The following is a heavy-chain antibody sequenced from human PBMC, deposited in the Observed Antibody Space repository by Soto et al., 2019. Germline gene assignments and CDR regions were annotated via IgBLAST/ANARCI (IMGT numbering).Heavy chain of an antibody. D-gene: IGHD2-15*01. V-gene: IGHV1-69*02. CDR2: IIPILGIA. Sequence: QVQLVQSGAEVKKPGSSVKVSCKASGGTFSSYTISWVRQAPGQGLEWMGRIIPILGIANYAQKFQCRVTITADKSTSTAYMELSSLRSEDTAVYYCARGGYDCSGGSCYSYWGQGTLVTVSS. CDR1: GGTFSSYT. J-gene: IGHJ4*02. CDR3: ARGGYDCSGGSCYSY.